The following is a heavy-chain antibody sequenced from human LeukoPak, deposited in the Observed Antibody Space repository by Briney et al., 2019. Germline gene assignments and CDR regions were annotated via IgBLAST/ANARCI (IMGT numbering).Heavy chain of an antibody. CDR2: ISGSGGST. V-gene: IGHV3-23*01. D-gene: IGHD3-22*01. CDR1: GFTFDDYG. J-gene: IGHJ4*02. CDR3: AKKNGDSSGYYLYYFDY. Sequence: GGSLRLSCAASGFTFDDYGMSWVRQAPGKGLEWVSAISGSGGSTYYADSVKGRFTISRDNSKNTLYLQLNSLRAEDTAVYYCAKKNGDSSGYYLYYFDYWGQGTLVTVSS.